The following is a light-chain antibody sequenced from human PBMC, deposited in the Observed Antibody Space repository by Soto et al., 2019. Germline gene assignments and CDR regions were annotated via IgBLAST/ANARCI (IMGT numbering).Light chain of an antibody. Sequence: QAVVTQEHSLTVSAGGTVTLRCGCSTGAVTSGHYPYWFQQKPGEAPRTLIYDTSNKHSWTPARFSGSLLGGKAALTLSGAQPEDEAEYYCLLSYSGARVVFGGGTQLTVL. CDR3: LLSYSGARVV. V-gene: IGLV7-46*01. J-gene: IGLJ2*01. CDR2: DTS. CDR1: TGAVTSGHY.